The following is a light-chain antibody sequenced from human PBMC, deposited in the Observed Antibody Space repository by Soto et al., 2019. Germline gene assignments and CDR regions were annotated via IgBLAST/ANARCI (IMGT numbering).Light chain of an antibody. CDR3: QQSYRTPFT. CDR1: QSITSY. J-gene: IGKJ3*01. Sequence: DIQMTQSPSSLSASEGDRVTITCRASQSITSYLNWYQQKPGKAPKLLIYDASSLQSGVPSRFSGSGSETEFTLTITNLQPDDYARYYCQQSYRTPFTFGPGTKVDVK. V-gene: IGKV1-39*01. CDR2: DAS.